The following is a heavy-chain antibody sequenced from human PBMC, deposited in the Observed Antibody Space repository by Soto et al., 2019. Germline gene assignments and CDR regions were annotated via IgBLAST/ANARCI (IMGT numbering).Heavy chain of an antibody. Sequence: EVQLVESGGGLVKPGGSLRPSCTASGFNFNNAWMSWVRQAPGKGLEWLGRSKSVPDGDKTDYAAPVKGRFTSSRDDSQNVLSPLMDALRTGDSALYYCTAAPNSFGSCRSVSDYGGLATLFTISS. CDR2: SKSVPDGDKT. CDR3: TAAPNSFGSCRSVSDY. V-gene: IGHV3-15*01. J-gene: IGHJ4*02. D-gene: IGHD6-6*01. CDR1: GFNFNNAW.